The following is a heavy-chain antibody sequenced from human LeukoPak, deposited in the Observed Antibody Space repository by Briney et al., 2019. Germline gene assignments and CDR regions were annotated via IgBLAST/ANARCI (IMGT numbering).Heavy chain of an antibody. CDR1: GGSVSSGSYH. CDR3: ARGADGYNDY. V-gene: IGHV4-61*01. Sequence: SETLSLACTVSGGSVSSGSYHWSWIRQPPGKGLEWIGYIYYSGSTNYNPSLKSRVTISVDTSKNQFSLKLSSVTAADTAVYYCARGADGYNDYWGQGTLVTVSS. J-gene: IGHJ4*02. CDR2: IYYSGST. D-gene: IGHD5-24*01.